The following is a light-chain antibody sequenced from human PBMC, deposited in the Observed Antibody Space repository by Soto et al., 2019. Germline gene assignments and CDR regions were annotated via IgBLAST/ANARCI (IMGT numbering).Light chain of an antibody. CDR1: MRDVGAYNL. V-gene: IGLV2-8*01. CDR2: EFS. J-gene: IGLJ2*01. CDR3: SSYAGSNNHVI. Sequence: QSALTQPASVSGSPGQSITISCAGTMRDVGAYNLVSWYQQHPGRAPKLMIYEFSKRPSGVPDRFSGSKSGNTASLTVSGLQAEDEANYYCSSYAGSNNHVIFGGGTKVTVL.